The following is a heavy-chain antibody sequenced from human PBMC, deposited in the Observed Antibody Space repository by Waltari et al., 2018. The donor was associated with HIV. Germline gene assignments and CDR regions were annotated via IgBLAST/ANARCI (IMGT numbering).Heavy chain of an antibody. Sequence: EVQLVESGGGLVRLGGSLRLSCLPSGFTFSAYALNLFRTAPGQGLEWLSYISDRGQTLYYTASTKGRFTVSRNNAKRSLYLDMSGLTAADTAVYYCVRGGAAFVTGGMQVVQPGPWGQGTLVTVS. CDR1: GFTFSAYA. CDR2: ISDRGQTL. D-gene: IGHD6-6*01. V-gene: IGHV3-48*03. CDR3: VRGGAAFVTGGMQVVQPGP. J-gene: IGHJ5*02.